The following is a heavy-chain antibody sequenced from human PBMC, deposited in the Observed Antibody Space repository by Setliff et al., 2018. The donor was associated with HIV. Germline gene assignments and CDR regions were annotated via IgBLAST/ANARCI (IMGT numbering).Heavy chain of an antibody. CDR3: ARDCRVGWVFTYGMDV. V-gene: IGHV1-3*01. Sequence: ASVKVSCKASGYTFTNYAIHWVRQAPGQGLEWMGWINAGNGNTESSKKFQGRVTITRETSATTAYMELSSLTPEDTAVYYCARDCRVGWVFTYGMDVWGQGTLVTVSS. J-gene: IGHJ6*02. D-gene: IGHD6-13*01. CDR1: GYTFTNYA. CDR2: INAGNGNT.